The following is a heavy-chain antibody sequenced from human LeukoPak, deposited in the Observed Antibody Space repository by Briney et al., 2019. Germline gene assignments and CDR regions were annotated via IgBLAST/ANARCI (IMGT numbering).Heavy chain of an antibody. CDR2: ISYDGSNK. CDR1: GFTFSSYS. D-gene: IGHD3-9*01. CDR3: AKAEYYDILTGYWVRAFDI. J-gene: IGHJ3*02. V-gene: IGHV3-30*18. Sequence: PGRSLRLSCAASGFTFSSYSMHWVRQAPGKGLEWVAVISYDGSNKYYADSVKGRFTISRDNSKNTLYLQVNSLRAEDTAVYYCAKAEYYDILTGYWVRAFDIWGQGTMVTVSS.